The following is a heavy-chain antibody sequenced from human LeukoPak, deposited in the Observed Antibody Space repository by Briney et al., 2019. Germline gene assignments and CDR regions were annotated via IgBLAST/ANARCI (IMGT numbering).Heavy chain of an antibody. J-gene: IGHJ4*02. CDR1: GGSISSGSYC. Sequence: SETLSLTCTVSGGSISSGSYCWSWIRQPAGKGLEWIGRIHSSGSTNYNPSLKSRVTISVDTSENHFSLKVTSVTAADPPVYYCARGEQEGSGYCGYYFDQWGKGTLVTVSS. CDR2: IHSSGST. V-gene: IGHV4-61*02. D-gene: IGHD3-22*01. CDR3: ARGEQEGSGYCGYYFDQ.